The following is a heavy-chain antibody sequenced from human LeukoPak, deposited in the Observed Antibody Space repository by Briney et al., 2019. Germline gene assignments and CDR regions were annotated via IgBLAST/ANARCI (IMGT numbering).Heavy chain of an antibody. CDR2: IYPGDSDT. J-gene: IGHJ4*02. D-gene: IGHD1-20*01. Sequence: PGESLKISCKGSGYSLTNYWIGWMRQMPGKGLEWMGIIYPGDSDTRYSPSFQGQVTISVDKSITTAYLQWSSLKASDTAMFFCARLTGTTPADYWGQGTLVTVSS. CDR3: ARLTGTTPADY. CDR1: GYSLTNYW. V-gene: IGHV5-51*01.